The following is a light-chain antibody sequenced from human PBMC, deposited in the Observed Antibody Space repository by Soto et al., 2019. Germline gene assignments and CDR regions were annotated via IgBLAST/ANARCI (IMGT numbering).Light chain of an antibody. CDR1: QSVSSSS. J-gene: IGKJ5*01. V-gene: IGKV3-15*01. CDR3: QQRSNWPPAT. CDR2: GAS. Sequence: DIVMTQSPGTVSLSPGERATLSCRASQSVSSSSLAWYQQRPGQSPRLLIYGASSRATGIPARFSGSGSGTEFTLSISSLQSEDFAVYYCQQRSNWPPATFGQGTRLEIK.